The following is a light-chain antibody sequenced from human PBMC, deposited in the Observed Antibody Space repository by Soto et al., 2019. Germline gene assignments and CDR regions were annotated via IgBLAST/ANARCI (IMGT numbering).Light chain of an antibody. CDR1: SSDIGYYDY. J-gene: IGLJ1*01. CDR3: SSHSSSSAYYV. V-gene: IGLV2-14*01. Sequence: QSALTQPASVSGSPGQSITISCTGTSSDIGYYDYVSWYQHHSGKAPKLIIYEVNNRLSGVSNRFSGSKSVNTASLTISGLQAEDEADYYCSSHSSSSAYYVFGTGTKLTVL. CDR2: EVN.